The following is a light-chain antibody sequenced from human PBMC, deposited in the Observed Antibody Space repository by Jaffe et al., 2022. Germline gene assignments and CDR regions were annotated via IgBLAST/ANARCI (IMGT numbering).Light chain of an antibody. J-gene: IGKJ2*01. CDR1: QSITNS. V-gene: IGKV1-39*01. Sequence: DIQMTQSPSSLSASIGDRVTITCRASQSITNSLNWYQHIPGKAPKLLIYTASSLQSGVPSRFSGSGSGTDFTLTISSLQPEDFATYYCQQSYSTPPTFGQGTKLEIK. CDR2: TAS. CDR3: QQSYSTPPT.